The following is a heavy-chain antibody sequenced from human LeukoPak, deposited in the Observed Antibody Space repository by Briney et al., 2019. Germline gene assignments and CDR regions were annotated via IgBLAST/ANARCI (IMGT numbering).Heavy chain of an antibody. Sequence: PSETLSLTCTVSGVSIGGYYWSWLRQPPGKGLEWLGYTHHSGTTNYNPSVGSRLTTSVDTSRKQVSLKLSSVTAAGTAVYYCARHSADRAFDIWGQGTMVTVSS. CDR3: ARHSADRAFDI. J-gene: IGHJ3*02. CDR2: THHSGTT. D-gene: IGHD6-25*01. CDR1: GVSIGGYY. V-gene: IGHV4-59*08.